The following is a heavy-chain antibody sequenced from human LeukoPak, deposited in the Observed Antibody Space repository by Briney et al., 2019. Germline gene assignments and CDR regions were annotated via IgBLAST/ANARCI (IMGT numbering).Heavy chain of an antibody. D-gene: IGHD6-6*01. J-gene: IGHJ4*02. Sequence: VESLKISGNGTGYRCTSYWLGWVRQIPGKGLEWMGIIYPGYSDTRYRPSFQGQVTISPHKSISTPYLQWSSLKASDTAMYYCARLGFSSSSASTYWGQGTMVTVSS. CDR3: ARLGFSSSSASTY. V-gene: IGHV5-51*01. CDR1: GYRCTSYW. CDR2: IYPGYSDT.